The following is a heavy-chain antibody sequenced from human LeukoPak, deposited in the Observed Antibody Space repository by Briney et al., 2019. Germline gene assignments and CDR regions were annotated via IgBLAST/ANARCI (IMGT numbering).Heavy chain of an antibody. CDR1: GYTFSSYA. CDR2: VSGSGGST. D-gene: IGHD3-9*01. J-gene: IGHJ4*02. CDR3: AKAEDYDILTGWADY. V-gene: IGHV3-23*01. Sequence: HPGGSLRLSCAASGYTFSSYAMSWVRQAPGKGVEWVSAVSGSGGSTYYADSVKGRFTISRDNSKNTLYLQMNSLRAEDTAVYYCAKAEDYDILTGWADYWGQGTLVTVSS.